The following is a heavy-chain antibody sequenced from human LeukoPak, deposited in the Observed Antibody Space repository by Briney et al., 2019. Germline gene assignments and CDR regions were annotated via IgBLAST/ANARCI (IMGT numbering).Heavy chain of an antibody. CDR1: GFTFSNFA. J-gene: IGHJ4*02. Sequence: LPGGSLRLSCAASGFTFSNFAMNWVRQAPGKGLEWLSYISSRSTIIYYADSVKGRFTISRDNAKNSLYLQINSLRDEDTAVYYCVRDDRTYWGQGTLVTVSS. CDR2: ISSRSTII. CDR3: VRDDRTY. V-gene: IGHV3-48*02.